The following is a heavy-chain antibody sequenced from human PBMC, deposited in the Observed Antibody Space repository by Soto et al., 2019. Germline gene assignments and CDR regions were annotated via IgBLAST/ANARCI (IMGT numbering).Heavy chain of an antibody. CDR3: ASHYDMWSGYLSPVDY. Sequence: QVQLVESGGDLVKPGGSLRLSCAASGYTFSAYYMSWIRQAPGKGLEWLSYIDTSGTKIYYADSVKGRFTITRDNAKNSLYLEMNSLRDEDTAVYYCASHYDMWSGYLSPVDYWGQGTLVTVSS. J-gene: IGHJ4*02. V-gene: IGHV3-11*01. CDR2: IDTSGTKI. D-gene: IGHD3-3*01. CDR1: GYTFSAYY.